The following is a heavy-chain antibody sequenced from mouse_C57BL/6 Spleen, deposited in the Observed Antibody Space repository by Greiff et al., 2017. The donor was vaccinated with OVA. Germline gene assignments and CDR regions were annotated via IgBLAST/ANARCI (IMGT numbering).Heavy chain of an antibody. CDR2: ISDGGSYT. V-gene: IGHV5-4*03. CDR1: GFTFSSYA. CDR3: ARGYFYFDY. J-gene: IGHJ2*01. Sequence: EVNVVESGGGLVKPGGSLKLSCAASGFTFSSYAMSWVRQTPEKRLEWVATISDGGSYTYYPDNVKGRFTISRDNAKNNLYLQMSHLKSEDTAMYYCARGYFYFDYWGQGTTLTVSS. D-gene: IGHD2-14*01.